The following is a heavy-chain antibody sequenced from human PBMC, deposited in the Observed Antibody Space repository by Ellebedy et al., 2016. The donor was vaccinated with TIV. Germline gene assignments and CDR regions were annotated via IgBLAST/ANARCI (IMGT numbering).Heavy chain of an antibody. CDR3: ASIGGWASI. V-gene: IGHV3-21*01. Sequence: GESLKISXAASGFTFSSYSMNWVRQAPGKGLEWVSSISSSSSYIYYADSVKGRFTISRDNAKNSLYLQMNSLRAEDTAVYYCASIGGWASIWGQGTMVTVSS. D-gene: IGHD6-19*01. CDR1: GFTFSSYS. CDR2: ISSSSSYI. J-gene: IGHJ3*02.